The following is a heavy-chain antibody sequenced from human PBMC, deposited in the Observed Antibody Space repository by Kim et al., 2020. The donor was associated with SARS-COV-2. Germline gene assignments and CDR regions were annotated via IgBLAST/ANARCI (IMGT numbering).Heavy chain of an antibody. CDR2: GGST. J-gene: IGHJ4*02. D-gene: IGHD4-4*01. CDR3: ASTDFDY. Sequence: GGSTYYADSVNGRFTISRDKSKNTLYLQMTSLRAEDTAVYYCASTDFDYWGQGTLVTVSS. V-gene: IGHV3-66*01.